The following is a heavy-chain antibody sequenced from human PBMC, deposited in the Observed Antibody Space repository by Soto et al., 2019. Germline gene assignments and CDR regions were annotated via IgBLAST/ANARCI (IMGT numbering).Heavy chain of an antibody. CDR1: GGTFSSYA. J-gene: IGHJ6*02. CDR2: IIPIFGTA. CDR3: ARAAIAVAGRYYYGMDV. V-gene: IGHV1-69*12. Sequence: QVQLVQSGAEVKKPGSSVKVSCKASGGTFSSYAISWVRQAPGQGLEWMGGIIPIFGTANYAQKFQGRVTITAXXSXSXXHMELSSLRSEDTAGYYCARAAIAVAGRYYYGMDVWGQGTTVTVSS. D-gene: IGHD6-19*01.